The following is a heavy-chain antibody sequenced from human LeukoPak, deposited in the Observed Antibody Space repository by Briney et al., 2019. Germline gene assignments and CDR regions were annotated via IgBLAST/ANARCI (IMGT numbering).Heavy chain of an antibody. V-gene: IGHV4-59*01. J-gene: IGHJ6*02. Sequence: SETLSLTCTVSVGSISYYYWSWIRQSPGKGLEWIGYIYYSGTTNYNPSLKSRVTISVDTSKNQFSLQLRSVTAADTAVYYCAREDPQTTVPEGMDVWGQGTTVTVSS. D-gene: IGHD4-17*01. CDR2: IYYSGTT. CDR3: AREDPQTTVPEGMDV. CDR1: VGSISYYY.